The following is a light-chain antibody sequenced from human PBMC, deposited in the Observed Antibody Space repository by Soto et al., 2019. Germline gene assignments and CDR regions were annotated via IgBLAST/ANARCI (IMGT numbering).Light chain of an antibody. CDR2: LGS. CDR1: HSLLHSNGYNY. V-gene: IGKV2-28*01. CDR3: MQALQTPT. Sequence: DIVMTQSPLSLPVTPGEPASISCRCSHSLLHSNGYNYLDWYLQKPGQSPQLLIYLGSNRASGVPDRFGGSGSGTDFTLKISRVEAEDVGVYYCMQALQTPTFGQGTKVDIK. J-gene: IGKJ1*01.